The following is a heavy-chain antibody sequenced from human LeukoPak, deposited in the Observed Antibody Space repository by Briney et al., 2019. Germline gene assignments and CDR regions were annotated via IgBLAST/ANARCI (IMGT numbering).Heavy chain of an antibody. J-gene: IGHJ4*02. V-gene: IGHV1-69*04. CDR1: GGTFSNYA. D-gene: IGHD3-22*01. CDR3: ASHYYDSSGYYNY. CDR2: IIPILGIT. Sequence: ASVKVSCKASGGTFSNYAISWVRQAPGQGLEWMGRIIPILGITNYAQNFQGRVTITADKSTSTAYMELSSLRSEDTAVYYCASHYYDSSGYYNYWGQGTLVTVSS.